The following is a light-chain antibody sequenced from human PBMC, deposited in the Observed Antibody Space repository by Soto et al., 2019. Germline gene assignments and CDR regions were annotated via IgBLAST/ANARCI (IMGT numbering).Light chain of an antibody. CDR3: QQSYSTTWT. J-gene: IGKJ1*01. Sequence: DIQMTQSPSSLSASVGDRVTITCRASQGISTYLNCYQQKPGKAPKLLIYAASSLQSGVPSRFSGSGSETDFTLTISSLQPEDFATYSCQQSYSTTWTFGKGTKVEIK. CDR1: QGISTY. CDR2: AAS. V-gene: IGKV1-39*01.